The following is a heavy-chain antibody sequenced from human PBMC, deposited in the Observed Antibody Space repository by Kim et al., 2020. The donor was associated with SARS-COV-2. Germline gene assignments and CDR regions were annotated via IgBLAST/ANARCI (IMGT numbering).Heavy chain of an antibody. CDR2: IKQDGSEK. CDR3: ARDPADP. CDR1: GFTFSSYW. V-gene: IGHV3-7*01. Sequence: GGSLRLSCAASGFTFSSYWMTWVRQAPGKGLEWVATIKQDGSEKKYVESVKGRFTISRDNAKNSLYLQMNSLRAEETGVYYCARDPADPWGQGTRVTVTS. D-gene: IGHD2-2*01. J-gene: IGHJ5*02.